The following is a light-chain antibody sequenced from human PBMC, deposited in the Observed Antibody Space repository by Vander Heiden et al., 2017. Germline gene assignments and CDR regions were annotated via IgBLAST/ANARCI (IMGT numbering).Light chain of an antibody. CDR1: SSDVGHYNL. CDR2: EVN. CDR3: CSYAGRSTVV. J-gene: IGLJ2*01. V-gene: IGLV2-23*02. Sequence: QSALTQPASVSGSPGQSITLSCTRTSSDVGHYNLVSWYQQQPGKAPKLMLDEVNKRPSGVSKRCSGSKSGNTASLTISGLQAEDEADYYYCSYAGRSTVVVGGGTKLTVL.